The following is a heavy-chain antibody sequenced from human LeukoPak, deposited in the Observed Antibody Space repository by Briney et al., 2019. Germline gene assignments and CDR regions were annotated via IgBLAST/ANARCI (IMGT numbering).Heavy chain of an antibody. V-gene: IGHV3-23*01. CDR1: GFTFSSYA. J-gene: IGHJ4*02. CDR2: ISAGGGVK. Sequence: GGSLRLSCAASGFTFSSYAMNWVRQAPGKGLEWVSGISAGGGVKDYADSVRGRFTISRDSSKNTLSLQMNSLGAEDTAVYFCAGSGAGEDYFDYWGQGTLVTVSS. CDR3: AGSGAGEDYFDY. D-gene: IGHD3-10*01.